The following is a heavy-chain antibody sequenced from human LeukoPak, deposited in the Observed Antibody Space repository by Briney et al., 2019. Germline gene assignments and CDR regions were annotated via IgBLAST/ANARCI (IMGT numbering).Heavy chain of an antibody. J-gene: IGHJ4*02. CDR2: IKSKTDGGTT. D-gene: IGHD2-8*01. V-gene: IGHV3-15*01. Sequence: GGSLSLSCAASGFTFSNAWMSWVRQAPGKGLEWVGRIKSKTDGGTTDYAAPVKGRFTISRDDSKNTLYLQMNSLKTEDTALYYCTTDSCTNGVCYRFFDYWGQGTLVTVSS. CDR3: TTDSCTNGVCYRFFDY. CDR1: GFTFSNAW.